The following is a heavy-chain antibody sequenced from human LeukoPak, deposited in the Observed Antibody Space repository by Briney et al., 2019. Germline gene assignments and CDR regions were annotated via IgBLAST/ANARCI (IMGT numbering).Heavy chain of an antibody. CDR2: ISGSGGST. CDR3: AKGALYYYDSSGYYHDY. Sequence: GGSLRLSCAASGFTFSSYAMSWVRQAPGKGLEWVSAISGSGGSTYYADSVKGRFTISRDNSKNTLYLQMNSLRAEDTAVYYCAKGALYYYDSSGYYHDYWGQGTLVTVST. D-gene: IGHD3-22*01. V-gene: IGHV3-23*01. CDR1: GFTFSSYA. J-gene: IGHJ4*02.